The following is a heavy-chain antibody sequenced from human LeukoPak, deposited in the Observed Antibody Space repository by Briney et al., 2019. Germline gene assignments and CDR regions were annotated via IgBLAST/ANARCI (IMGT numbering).Heavy chain of an antibody. CDR3: AKSDYYDSSGYYLMSYYYYYMDV. CDR2: ISGSGGST. J-gene: IGHJ6*03. CDR1: GFTFSTYA. V-gene: IGHV3-23*01. Sequence: GGSLRLSCAASGFTFSTYAMSWVRQAPGKGPEWVSAISGSGGSTYYADSVKGRFTISRDNSKNTLYLQMNSLRAEDTAVYYCAKSDYYDSSGYYLMSYYYYYMDVWGKGTTVTISS. D-gene: IGHD3-22*01.